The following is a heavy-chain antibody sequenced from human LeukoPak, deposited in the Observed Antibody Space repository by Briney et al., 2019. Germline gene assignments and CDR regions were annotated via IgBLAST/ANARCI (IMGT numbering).Heavy chain of an antibody. CDR1: GFTFSNYA. CDR2: ISYDGSTK. CDR3: ARVRGIVPTIGYFDY. J-gene: IGHJ4*02. V-gene: IGHV3-30*04. Sequence: GGSLRLSCAASGFTFSNYAMHWVRQAPGKGLEWVAVISYDGSTKYYADSVKGRFTISRDNSKNTLYLQMNSLRAEDTAVYYCARVRGIVPTIGYFDYWGQGTLVTVSS. D-gene: IGHD5-12*01.